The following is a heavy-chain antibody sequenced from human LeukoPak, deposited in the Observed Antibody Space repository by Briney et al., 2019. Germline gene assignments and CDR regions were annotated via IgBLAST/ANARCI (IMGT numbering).Heavy chain of an antibody. CDR1: GFTVGSNY. V-gene: IGHV3-66*01. CDR3: ARPVVAGYAFDI. CDR2: IYSGGST. J-gene: IGHJ3*02. Sequence: GGSLRLSCAASGFTVGSNYMSWVRQAPGKGLEWVSVIYSGGSTYYADSVKGRFTISRDNSKNTLYLQMNSLRAEDTAVYYCARPVVAGYAFDIWGQGTMVTVSS. D-gene: IGHD6-19*01.